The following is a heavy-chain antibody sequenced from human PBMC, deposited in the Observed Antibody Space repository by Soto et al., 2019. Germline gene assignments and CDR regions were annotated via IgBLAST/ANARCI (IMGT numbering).Heavy chain of an antibody. CDR2: MNPHSGDT. CDR3: ARQQAMDY. J-gene: IGHJ4*02. V-gene: IGHV1-8*01. CDR1: GYTFVNYE. Sequence: QVQLVQSGAEVKKPGASVKVSCKASGYTFVNYEINWVRQATGQGLEWLGWMNPHSGDTFYAQNFQGRVTMTRNTSITTASMELNSLKSEDTAVYYCARQQAMDYWGQGTRVTVSS.